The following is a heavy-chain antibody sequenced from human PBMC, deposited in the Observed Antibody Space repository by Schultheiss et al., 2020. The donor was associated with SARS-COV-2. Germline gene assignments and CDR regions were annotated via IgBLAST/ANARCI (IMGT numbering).Heavy chain of an antibody. CDR3: ARDLAVAATDY. CDR2: IYYSGST. D-gene: IGHD6-19*01. J-gene: IGHJ4*02. Sequence: SETLSLTCTVSGGSISSYYWSWIRQPPGKGLEWIGYIYYSGSTYYNPSLKSRVTISVDTSKNQFSLKLSSVTAADTAVYYCARDLAVAATDYWGQGTLVTVSS. CDR1: GGSISSYY. V-gene: IGHV4-59*12.